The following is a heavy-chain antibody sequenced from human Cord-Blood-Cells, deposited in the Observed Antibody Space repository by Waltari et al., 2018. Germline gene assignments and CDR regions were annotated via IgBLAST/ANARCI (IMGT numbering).Heavy chain of an antibody. Sequence: QVQLQESGPGLVKPSETLSLTCAVSGYSISSGYYWGWIRQPPGKGLEWIGSIYHSGSTYYTPSLKSRVTISVDTSKNQFSLKLSSVTAADTAVYYCARGLGNTYDYGSGSYYDDIWGQGTMVTVSS. J-gene: IGHJ3*02. D-gene: IGHD3-10*01. CDR2: IYHSGST. V-gene: IGHV4-38-2*01. CDR1: GYSISSGYY. CDR3: ARGLGNTYDYGSGSYYDDI.